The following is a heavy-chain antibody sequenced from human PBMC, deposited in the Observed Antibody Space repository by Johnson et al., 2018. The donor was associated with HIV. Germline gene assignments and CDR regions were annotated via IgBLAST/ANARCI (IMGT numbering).Heavy chain of an antibody. D-gene: IGHD3-22*01. V-gene: IGHV3-53*01. CDR3: ARHYYDSRGTHDAFDI. J-gene: IGHJ3*02. CDR2: IYSGGST. CDR1: GFTVSSNY. Sequence: VQLVESGGGLIQPGGSLRLSCAASGFTVSSNYMSWVRHAPGKGLEWVSVIYSGGSTYYADSVKGRFTISRDNSKNTLYLQMNSLRAEDTAVYYCARHYYDSRGTHDAFDIWGQGTMVTVSS.